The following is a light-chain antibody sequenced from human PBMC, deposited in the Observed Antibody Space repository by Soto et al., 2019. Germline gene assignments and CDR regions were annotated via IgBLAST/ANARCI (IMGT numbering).Light chain of an antibody. CDR2: AAS. CDR1: QGISNY. V-gene: IGKV1-27*01. J-gene: IGKJ1*01. Sequence: DFQMTQSPSSLSASVGDTVTITCRASQGISNYLAWYQQKPGKGPKLLIYAASTLQSGVPSRFSGSGSGTDFTLTITSLQPEDVATYYCQKYNSAPWTFGQGTKVEIK. CDR3: QKYNSAPWT.